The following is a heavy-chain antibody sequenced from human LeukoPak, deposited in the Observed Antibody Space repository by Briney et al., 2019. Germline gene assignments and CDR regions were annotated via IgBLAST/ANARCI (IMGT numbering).Heavy chain of an antibody. CDR1: GFTFSSYA. CDR3: ARDRDYDSANFDY. J-gene: IGHJ4*02. Sequence: GGSLTLSCAASGFTFSSYAMSWVRQAPGEGLEWVSAISGSGGSTYYADSVKGRFTISRDNSKNTLYLQMNSLRAEDTAVYYCARDRDYDSANFDYWGQGTLVTVSS. D-gene: IGHD3-22*01. CDR2: ISGSGGST. V-gene: IGHV3-23*01.